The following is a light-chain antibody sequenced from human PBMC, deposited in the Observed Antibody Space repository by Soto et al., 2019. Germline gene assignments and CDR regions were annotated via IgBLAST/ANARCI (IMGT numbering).Light chain of an antibody. CDR1: HSVNSH. CDR2: GAS. Sequence: EIVLTQSPGTLSLSPGERATLSCRTSHSVNSHVALYQQQPGQAPRLLIFGASKRATGIPDRFSGSGSGRDFTLTISGLEPEDFAVYYCQQYGSSPLISFGQGTRLEI. V-gene: IGKV3-20*01. J-gene: IGKJ5*01. CDR3: QQYGSSPLIS.